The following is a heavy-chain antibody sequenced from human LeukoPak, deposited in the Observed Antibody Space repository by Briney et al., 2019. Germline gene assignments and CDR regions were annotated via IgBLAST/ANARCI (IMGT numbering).Heavy chain of an antibody. CDR2: IWHDGNNK. CDR3: AKIGPTYYYDSSGYSTDY. Sequence: GTSLRLSCAASGFTFSNYGMHWVRQAPGKGLDWVAVIWHDGNNKYYADSVKGRFTISRDDSRNTLYLQMNSLRAEDTAVYYCAKIGPTYYYDSSGYSTDYWGQGTLVTVSS. D-gene: IGHD3-22*01. V-gene: IGHV3-33*06. CDR1: GFTFSNYG. J-gene: IGHJ4*02.